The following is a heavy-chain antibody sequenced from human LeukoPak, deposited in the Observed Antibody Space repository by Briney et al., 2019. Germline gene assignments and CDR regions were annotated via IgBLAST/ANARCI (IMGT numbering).Heavy chain of an antibody. Sequence: SETLSLTCTVSGDFITAYYWSWIRQPPGKGLEWIGYVYYSGSTEYNPSLRSRVTVSLDMSKHQFSLNLTSVTAADTAVYYCASNTGTVFDYWGQGALVTVSS. CDR1: GDFITAYY. CDR3: ASNTGTVFDY. V-gene: IGHV4-59*01. J-gene: IGHJ4*02. D-gene: IGHD7-27*01. CDR2: VYYSGST.